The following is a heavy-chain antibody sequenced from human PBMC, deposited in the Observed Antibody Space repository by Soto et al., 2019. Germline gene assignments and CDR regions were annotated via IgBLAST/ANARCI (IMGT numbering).Heavy chain of an antibody. J-gene: IGHJ4*02. V-gene: IGHV4-31*03. CDR2: IYYSGST. CDR1: GGSISSGGYY. Sequence: SETLSLTCTVSGGSISSGGYYWSWIRQHPGKGLEWIGYIYYSGSTYYNPSLKSRVTISVDTSKNQFSLKLSSVTAADTAVYYCARVRYYDSSGYYRPAFDYWGQGTLVTVSS. D-gene: IGHD3-22*01. CDR3: ARVRYYDSSGYYRPAFDY.